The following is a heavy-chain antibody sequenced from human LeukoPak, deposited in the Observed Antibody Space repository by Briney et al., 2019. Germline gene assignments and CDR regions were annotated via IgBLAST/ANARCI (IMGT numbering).Heavy chain of an antibody. V-gene: IGHV3-23*01. D-gene: IGHD6-6*01. Sequence: GGSLRLSCAASGFTFSSYAMNWVRQAPGKGLEWVSTISGSGNSTYYADSVKGRFTISRDNSKNTLYLQMNSLRAEDTAIYYCAILYSSSPLDYWDQGALVTVSS. CDR2: ISGSGNST. J-gene: IGHJ4*02. CDR3: AILYSSSPLDY. CDR1: GFTFSSYA.